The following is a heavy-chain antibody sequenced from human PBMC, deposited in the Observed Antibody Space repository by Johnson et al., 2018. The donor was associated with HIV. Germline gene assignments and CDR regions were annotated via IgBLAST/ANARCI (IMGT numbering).Heavy chain of an antibody. J-gene: IGHJ3*02. V-gene: IGHV3-69-1*01. CDR2: ISGSTI. D-gene: IGHD1-1*01. Sequence: VQLVESGGGVVRPGGSLRLSCAASGFTVSSNYMSWVRQAPGTGLEWVSSISGSTIYYADSVKGRFPISRDNAKNSLYLQMNSLRAEDTAVYYCARVRPKGSFDIWGQGTMVTVSS. CDR3: ARVRPKGSFDI. CDR1: GFTVSSNY.